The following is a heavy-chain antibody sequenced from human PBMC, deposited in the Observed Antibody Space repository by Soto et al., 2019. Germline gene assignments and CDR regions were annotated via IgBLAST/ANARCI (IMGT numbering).Heavy chain of an antibody. D-gene: IGHD2-15*01. CDR1: GGSISSGGYY. CDR3: ARFYSSPRNWFDP. CDR2: IYYSGST. Sequence: QVQLQESGPGLVKPSQTLSLTCTVSGGSISSGGYYWSWIRQHPGKGLEWIGYIYYSGSTYYNPSRKSRVTISVDTSKNQFSLKLSSVTAADTAVYYCARFYSSPRNWFDPWGQGTLVTVSS. J-gene: IGHJ5*02. V-gene: IGHV4-31*03.